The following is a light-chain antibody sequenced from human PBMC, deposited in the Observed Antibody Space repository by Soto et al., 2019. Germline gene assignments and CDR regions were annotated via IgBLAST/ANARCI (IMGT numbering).Light chain of an antibody. Sequence: QSALTQPASVSGSPGQSITISCSGTRSDVGGYNYVSWYQQHPGKAPKLMIYDVSHRPSGVSNRFSGSKSGNTASLTISGLQAEDEADDYCSSYADSGTLGVFGGGTKLTVL. CDR1: RSDVGGYNY. CDR2: DVS. CDR3: SSYADSGTLGV. V-gene: IGLV2-14*03. J-gene: IGLJ3*02.